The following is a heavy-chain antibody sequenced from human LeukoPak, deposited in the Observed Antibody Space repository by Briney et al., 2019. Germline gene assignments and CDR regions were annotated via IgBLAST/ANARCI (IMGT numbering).Heavy chain of an antibody. CDR3: ARGGGRIAVAGDNWFDP. D-gene: IGHD6-19*01. CDR1: GYTFTGYY. CDR2: INPNSGGT. J-gene: IGHJ5*02. Sequence: GASVKVSCKASGYTFTGYYMHWVRQAPGQGLEWMGWINPNSGGTNYAQKFQGWVTMTRDTSISTAYMELSRLRSDDTAVYYCARGGGRIAVAGDNWFDPWGQGTLVTVSS. V-gene: IGHV1-2*04.